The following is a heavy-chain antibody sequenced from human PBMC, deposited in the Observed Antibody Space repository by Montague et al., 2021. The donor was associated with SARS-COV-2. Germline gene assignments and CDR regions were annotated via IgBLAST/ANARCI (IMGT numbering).Heavy chain of an antibody. D-gene: IGHD6-6*01. CDR2: INHSGST. CDR3: ARGVRQLGVRYYYYYIDV. J-gene: IGHJ6*03. CDR1: GGSFSGYY. Sequence: SETLSLTCAVYGGSFSGYYWSWIRQPPGKGLEWIGEINHSGSTNDNPSLKSRVTISMDTSKNQFSLKLSSVTAADTAVYYCARGVRQLGVRYYYYYIDVWDKGTTVTVSS. V-gene: IGHV4-34*01.